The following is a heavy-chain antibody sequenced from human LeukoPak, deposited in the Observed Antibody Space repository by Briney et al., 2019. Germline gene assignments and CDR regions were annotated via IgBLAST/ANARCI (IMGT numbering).Heavy chain of an antibody. D-gene: IGHD1-14*01. V-gene: IGHV3-53*01. J-gene: IGHJ3*02. Sequence: GGSLRLSCAASGFTVSSNYMSWVRQAPGKGLEWVSITYSDGSTNYADSVKGRFTISRDNSKNTLSLQMNSLRAEDTAVYYCARKNHLFNAAFDIWGQGTVVAVSS. CDR2: TYSDGST. CDR1: GFTVSSNY. CDR3: ARKNHLFNAAFDI.